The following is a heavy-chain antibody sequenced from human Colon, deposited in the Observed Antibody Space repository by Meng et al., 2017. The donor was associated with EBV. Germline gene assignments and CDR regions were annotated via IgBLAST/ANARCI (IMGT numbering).Heavy chain of an antibody. D-gene: IGHD3-22*01. J-gene: IGHJ4*02. V-gene: IGHV1-2*04. CDR3: TRGYDSSGLVW. CDR1: GYTFTGFY. Sequence: QVQLLQSGAEVRRPGVLVKVSCKASGYTFTGFYIHWVRQAPGQGLEWMGWSHANSGDTLYAPRFQGWVTMTRDTSIDTAYVEVKGLKPDDTAVFYCTRGYDSSGLVWWGQGTLVTVSA. CDR2: SHANSGDT.